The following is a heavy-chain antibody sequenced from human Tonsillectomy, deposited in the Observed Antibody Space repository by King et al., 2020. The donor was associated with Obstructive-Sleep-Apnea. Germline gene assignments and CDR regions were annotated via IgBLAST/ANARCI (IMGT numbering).Heavy chain of an antibody. Sequence: QLQESGPGLVKPSGTLSLTCAVSGTSIGTSNWWSWVRQSPGKAPEWIGEVYHSGSATYNPSLKSRVTISVDESKNYFSLKLSSVTAADTAVYYCARKFWSGYFQTWGQGILVTVSS. CDR1: GTSIGTSNW. CDR3: ARKFWSGYFQT. V-gene: IGHV4-4*02. D-gene: IGHD3-3*01. CDR2: VYHSGSA. J-gene: IGHJ5*02.